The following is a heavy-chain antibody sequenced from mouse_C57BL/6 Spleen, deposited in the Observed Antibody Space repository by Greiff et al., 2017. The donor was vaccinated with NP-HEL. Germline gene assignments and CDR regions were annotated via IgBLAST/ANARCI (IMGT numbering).Heavy chain of an antibody. V-gene: IGHV1-69*01. Sequence: QVQLQQPGAELVMPGASVKLSCKASGYTFTSYWMHWVKQRPGQGLEWIGEIDPSDSYTNYNQKFKGKSTLTVDKSSSTAYMQLSSLTSEDSAVYYCASGDGGDYWGQGTTLTVSS. D-gene: IGHD2-3*01. CDR1: GYTFTSYW. CDR3: ASGDGGDY. CDR2: IDPSDSYT. J-gene: IGHJ2*01.